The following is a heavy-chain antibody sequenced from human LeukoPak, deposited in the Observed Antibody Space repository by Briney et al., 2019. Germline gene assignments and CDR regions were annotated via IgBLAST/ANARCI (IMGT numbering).Heavy chain of an antibody. D-gene: IGHD3-3*01. CDR2: IIPILGIA. Sequence: SVKVSCKASGGTFSSYTISWARQAPGQGLEWMGRIIPILGIANYAQKFQGRVTITADKSTSTAYMELSSLRYEDTAVYYCASQPWYYDFWSGPVGQGVWRKGTTVTVSS. CDR1: GGTFSSYT. J-gene: IGHJ6*04. V-gene: IGHV1-69*02. CDR3: ASQPWYYDFWSGPVGQGV.